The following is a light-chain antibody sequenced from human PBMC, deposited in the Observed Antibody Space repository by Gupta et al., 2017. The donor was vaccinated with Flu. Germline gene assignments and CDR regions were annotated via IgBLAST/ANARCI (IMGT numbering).Light chain of an antibody. CDR1: QSISSY. Sequence: DIQMTQSPSSLSASVGDRVTITCRASQSISSYLNWYQQKPGKAPKLLFYAASSLQSGVPSRFSGSGSGTDFTLTISSLQPEDFATYYCQQSYSTPQFTFGPGTKVEIK. CDR2: AAS. CDR3: QQSYSTPQFT. V-gene: IGKV1-39*01. J-gene: IGKJ3*01.